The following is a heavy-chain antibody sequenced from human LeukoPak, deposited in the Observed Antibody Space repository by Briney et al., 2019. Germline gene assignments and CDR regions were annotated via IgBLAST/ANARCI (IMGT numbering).Heavy chain of an antibody. CDR1: GYRFTSYW. D-gene: IGHD2-2*01. J-gene: IGHJ4*02. CDR2: IYPGDSDT. CDR3: ARGGTYCSSTNCYAAH. V-gene: IGHV5-51*01. Sequence: GESLKISCKGSGYRFTSYWIGWVRQMPGKGLEWMGIIYPGDSDTRYSPSFQGQVTISADKSISTAYLQWSSLKASDSAIYYCARGGTYCSSTNCYAAHWGQGTPVTVSS.